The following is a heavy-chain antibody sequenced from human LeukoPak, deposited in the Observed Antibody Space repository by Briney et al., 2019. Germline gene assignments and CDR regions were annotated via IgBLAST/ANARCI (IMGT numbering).Heavy chain of an antibody. CDR3: ARAYYDSSGYYPAYYYGMDV. Sequence: SVKVSCKASGGTFSSYTISWVRQAPGQGLEWMGRIIPILGIANYAQKFQGRVTITADKSTSTAYMELSSLGSEDTAVYYCARAYYDSSGYYPAYYYGMDVWGQGTTVTVSS. V-gene: IGHV1-69*02. CDR1: GGTFSSYT. CDR2: IIPILGIA. J-gene: IGHJ6*02. D-gene: IGHD3-22*01.